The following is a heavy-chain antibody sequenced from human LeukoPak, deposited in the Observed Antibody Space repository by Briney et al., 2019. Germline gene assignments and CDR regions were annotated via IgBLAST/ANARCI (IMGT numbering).Heavy chain of an antibody. CDR2: INHSGST. V-gene: IGHV4-34*01. CDR1: GGSFSGYY. J-gene: IGHJ4*02. Sequence: SETLSLTCAVYGGSFSGYYWSWIRQPPGKGLEWIGEINHSGSTNYNPSLKSRVTISVDTSKNQFSLKLSSVTAADTAMYYCARERPSYNDILTGYYPRSLPYYFDYWGQGTLVTVSS. CDR3: ARERPSYNDILTGYYPRSLPYYFDY. D-gene: IGHD3-9*01.